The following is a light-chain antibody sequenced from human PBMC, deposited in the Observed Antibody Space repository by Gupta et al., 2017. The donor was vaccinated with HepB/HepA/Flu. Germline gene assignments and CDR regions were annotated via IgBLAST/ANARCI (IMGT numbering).Light chain of an antibody. J-gene: IGKJ5*01. CDR1: QSVSSAY. CDR2: GAT. Sequence: EIVLTQSPDTLSLSPRERATLSCRASQSVSSAYLAWYQQKPGQSPRLLIYGATTRAAGIPDRFVGSESGPDFSLIITRLEPEDFAMYFCQHVLNSRIIFGPGTQVDIK. V-gene: IGKV3-20*01. CDR3: QHVLNSRII.